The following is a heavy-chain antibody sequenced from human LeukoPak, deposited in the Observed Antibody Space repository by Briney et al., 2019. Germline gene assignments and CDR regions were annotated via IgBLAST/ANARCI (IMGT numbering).Heavy chain of an antibody. CDR3: ASTTTVVTLSGFDY. J-gene: IGHJ4*02. CDR1: GGSISSSSYY. V-gene: IGHV4-39*07. CDR2: IYYSGST. Sequence: PSETLSLTCTVSGGSISSSSYYWGWIRQPPGKGLEWIGSIYYSGSTYYNPSLKSRVTISVDTSKNQFSLKLSSVTAADTAVYYCASTTTVVTLSGFDYWGQGTLVTVSS. D-gene: IGHD4-23*01.